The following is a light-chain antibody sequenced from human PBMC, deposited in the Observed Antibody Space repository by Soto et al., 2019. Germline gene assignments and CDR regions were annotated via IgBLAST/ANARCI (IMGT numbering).Light chain of an antibody. CDR2: KAS. CDR1: QSISVW. Sequence: DIQMTQSPSTLSASLGERATITCRASQSISVWLEWYQQKAGKAPNLLIYKASRLESGVPSRFRGSGSETEFTLTISGLQPGDSETYYCQQYNSYSPTFGQGTKVDTK. V-gene: IGKV1-5*03. CDR3: QQYNSYSPT. J-gene: IGKJ1*01.